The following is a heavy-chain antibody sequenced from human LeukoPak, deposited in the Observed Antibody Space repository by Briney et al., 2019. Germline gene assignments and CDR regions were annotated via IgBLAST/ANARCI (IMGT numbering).Heavy chain of an antibody. J-gene: IGHJ6*03. Sequence: SETLSLTCNVPGGSFNGYYWTWIRQPPGKGLEWIAEINPRPCTNYNPSLKSRVTVLTDTSKKQFFLKLTSVTAADTALYYCARLVVTAPQYHYYMDVWGEGNTVT. CDR2: INPRPCT. D-gene: IGHD2-21*02. CDR3: ARLVVTAPQYHYYMDV. V-gene: IGHV4-34*01. CDR1: GGSFNGYY.